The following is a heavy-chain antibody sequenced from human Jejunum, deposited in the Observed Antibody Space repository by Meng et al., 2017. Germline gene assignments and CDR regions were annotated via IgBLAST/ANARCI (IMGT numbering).Heavy chain of an antibody. CDR2: IKSDGSDI. CDR1: WFTFSNYW. J-gene: IGHJ4*02. CDR3: ARDSGKATFDY. D-gene: IGHD3-10*01. V-gene: IGHV3-74*01. Sequence: DVLFEECGGWSAVPGGSSGSHGPSSWFTFSNYWMFWVRQGPGKGLVWVSRIKSDGSDIAYADSVQGRFTISRDNAKNTLYLQMNSLRADDTAVYYCARDSGKATFDYWGQGTLVTVSS.